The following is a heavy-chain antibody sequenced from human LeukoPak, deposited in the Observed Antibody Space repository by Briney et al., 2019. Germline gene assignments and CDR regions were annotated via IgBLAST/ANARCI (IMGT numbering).Heavy chain of an antibody. V-gene: IGHV4-38-2*02. D-gene: IGHD3-22*01. CDR3: AEVVVITSEYFQH. J-gene: IGHJ1*01. CDR2: IYHSGST. CDR1: GYSISSGYY. Sequence: SETLSLTCTVSGYSISSGYYWGWIRQPPGKGLEWIGSIYHSGSTYYNPSLKSRVTISVDTSKNQFSLKLSSVTAADTAVYYCAEVVVITSEYFQHWGQGTLVTVSS.